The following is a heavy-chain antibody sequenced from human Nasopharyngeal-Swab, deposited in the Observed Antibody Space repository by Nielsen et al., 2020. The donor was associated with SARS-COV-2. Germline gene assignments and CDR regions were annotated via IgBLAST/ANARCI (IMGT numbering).Heavy chain of an antibody. CDR2: INHSGST. CDR1: GGSFSGYY. J-gene: IGHJ4*02. V-gene: IGHV4-34*01. CDR3: ARGGNYGDYAFVN. Sequence: SQTLSLTCAVYGGSFSGYYWSWIRQPPGKGLEWIGEINHSGSTNYNPSLKSRVTISVDTSKNQFSLKLGSVTAADTAVYYCARGGNYGDYAFVNWGQGTLVTVSS. D-gene: IGHD4-17*01.